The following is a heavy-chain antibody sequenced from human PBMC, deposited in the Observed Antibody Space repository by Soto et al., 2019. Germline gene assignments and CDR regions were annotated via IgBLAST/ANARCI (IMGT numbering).Heavy chain of an antibody. CDR1: GGSISTGHYY. J-gene: IGHJ3*01. V-gene: IGHV4-39*01. D-gene: IGHD2-2*01. Sequence: QLQLQESGPGLVKPSETLSLTCTVSGGSISTGHYYWGWIRQPPGKGLEWIGSIFYTGSTYHNPSLKSRVTLSVDTSKNQFSLKLNSVTAADTAVYYCARSSAQAYAFWGQGTMVTVSS. CDR3: ARSSAQAYAF. CDR2: IFYTGST.